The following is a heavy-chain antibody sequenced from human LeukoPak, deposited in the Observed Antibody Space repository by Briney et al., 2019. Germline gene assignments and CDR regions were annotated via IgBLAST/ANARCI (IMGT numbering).Heavy chain of an antibody. Sequence: GGSLRLSCAASGFTFSSYTMHWVRQAPGKGLEYVSGISSTGINTYYADSVKGRFTISRDNSKNTLYLQMGSLRAEDMAVYYCASSVNNARHFDYWGQGTLATVSS. CDR3: ASSVNNARHFDY. D-gene: IGHD1/OR15-1a*01. J-gene: IGHJ4*02. V-gene: IGHV3-64*02. CDR1: GFTFSSYT. CDR2: ISSTGINT.